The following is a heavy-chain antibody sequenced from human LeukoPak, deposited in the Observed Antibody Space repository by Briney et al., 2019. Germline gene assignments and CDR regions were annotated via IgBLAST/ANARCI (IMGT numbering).Heavy chain of an antibody. CDR1: GYTFAAYY. V-gene: IGHV1-2*02. CDR2: INPNSGGT. D-gene: IGHD3-10*01. J-gene: IGHJ4*02. CDR3: ARGNLWFGELHYYDY. Sequence: GASVKVSCKASGYTFAAYYMHWVRQAPGQGLEWMGWINPNSGGTNYAQKFQGRVTITRNTSISTAYMELSSLRSEDTAVYYCARGNLWFGELHYYDYWGQGTLVTVSS.